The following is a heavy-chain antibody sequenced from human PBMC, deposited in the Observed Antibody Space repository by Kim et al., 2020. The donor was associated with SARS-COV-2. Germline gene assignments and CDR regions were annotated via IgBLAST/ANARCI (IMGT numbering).Heavy chain of an antibody. Sequence: SVKVSCKASGGTFSSYAISWVRQAPGQGLEWMGGIIPIFGTANYAQKFQGRVTITADESTSTAYMELSSLRSEDTAVYYCARGGRYCSGGSCARGAFDIWGQGTMVTVSS. D-gene: IGHD2-15*01. CDR1: GGTFSSYA. J-gene: IGHJ3*02. CDR3: ARGGRYCSGGSCARGAFDI. CDR2: IIPIFGTA. V-gene: IGHV1-69*13.